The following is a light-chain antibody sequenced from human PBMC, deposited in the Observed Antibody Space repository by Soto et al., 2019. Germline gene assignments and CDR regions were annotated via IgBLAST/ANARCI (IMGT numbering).Light chain of an antibody. V-gene: IGLV1-40*01. Sequence: QSVLTQPPSVSGAPGQRVTISCTGTRSNIGAGFDVHWYQQLPGTAPKLLIYDNNNRPSGVPDRFSGSKSGTSASLAITGXXXXDEADYYCQSYDGSLSGPVVFGGGTKVTVL. CDR2: DNN. CDR3: QSYDGSLSGPVV. J-gene: IGLJ2*01. CDR1: RSNIGAGFD.